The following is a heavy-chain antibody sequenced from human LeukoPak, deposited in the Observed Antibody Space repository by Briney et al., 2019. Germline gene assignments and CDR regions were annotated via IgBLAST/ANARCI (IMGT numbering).Heavy chain of an antibody. J-gene: IGHJ4*02. V-gene: IGHV3-21*01. D-gene: IGHD3-3*01. CDR3: ARAYDFWSGYYLDY. CDR1: GFTFSSYS. Sequence: PGGSLTLSCAASGFTFSSYSMNWVRQAPGKGLEWVSSISSYIYYADSVKGRFTISRDNAKNSLYLQMNSLRAEDTAVYYCARAYDFWSGYYLDYWGQGTLVTVSS. CDR2: ISSYI.